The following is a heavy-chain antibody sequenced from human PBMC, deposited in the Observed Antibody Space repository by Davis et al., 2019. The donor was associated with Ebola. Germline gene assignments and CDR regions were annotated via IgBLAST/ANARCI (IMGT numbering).Heavy chain of an antibody. J-gene: IGHJ4*02. CDR3: ARVKAHAGYDILTGYYYAGDYFDY. D-gene: IGHD3-9*01. CDR1: GGSISSGDYY. V-gene: IGHV4-30-4*01. CDR2: IYYSGST. Sequence: MPSETLSLTCTVSGGSISSGDYYWSWIRQPPGKGLEWIGYIYYSGSTYYNPSLKSRVTISVDTSKNQFSLKLSSVTAADTAVYYCARVKAHAGYDILTGYYYAGDYFDYWGQGTLVTVSS.